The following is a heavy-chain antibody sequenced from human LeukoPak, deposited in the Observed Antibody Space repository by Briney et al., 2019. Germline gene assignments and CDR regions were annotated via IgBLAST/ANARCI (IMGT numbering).Heavy chain of an antibody. D-gene: IGHD3-22*01. J-gene: IGHJ4*02. CDR3: AREGDSSGPSVGLDY. CDR2: ISSSSSTI. V-gene: IGHV3-48*01. Sequence: GGSLRLSCAASGFTFSSYSMNWVRQAPGKGLEWVSYISSSSSTIYYADSVKGRFTISRDDAKISLDLQMNSLRGEDTAVYYCAREGDSSGPSVGLDYWGQGTLVTVSS. CDR1: GFTFSSYS.